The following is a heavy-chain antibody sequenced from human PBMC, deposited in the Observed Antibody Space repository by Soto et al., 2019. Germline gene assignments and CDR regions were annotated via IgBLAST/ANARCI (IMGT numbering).Heavy chain of an antibody. CDR2: ISGSGGTT. D-gene: IGHD3-3*01. Sequence: LRLSCVASGFTFENYAMSWVRQAPGKGLEWVSAISGSGGTTYYSDSAKGRFTISRDNSKNTVYLQMNDLRVEDAAEYFCAKDSWAIFGVPAGEYYAMDVWGQGTTVTVSS. CDR3: AKDSWAIFGVPAGEYYAMDV. J-gene: IGHJ6*02. CDR1: GFTFENYA. V-gene: IGHV3-23*01.